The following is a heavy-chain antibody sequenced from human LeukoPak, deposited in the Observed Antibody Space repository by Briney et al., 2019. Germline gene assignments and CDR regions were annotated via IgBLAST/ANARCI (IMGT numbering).Heavy chain of an antibody. Sequence: ASVNVSCKASGYTFTSYGISWVRQAPGQGLDWMGWISAYNGNTNYAQKLQGRVTMTTDTSTSTAYMELRSLRSDDTAVYYCWGGGWKKPFDYWGQGTLVTVSS. CDR3: WGGGWKKPFDY. V-gene: IGHV1-18*01. CDR2: ISAYNGNT. D-gene: IGHD2-21*01. CDR1: GYTFTSYG. J-gene: IGHJ4*02.